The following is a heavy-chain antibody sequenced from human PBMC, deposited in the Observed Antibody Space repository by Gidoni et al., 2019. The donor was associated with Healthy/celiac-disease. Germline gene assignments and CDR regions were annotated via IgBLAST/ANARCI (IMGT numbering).Heavy chain of an antibody. V-gene: IGHV3-43D*03. Sequence: EVQLVESGGVVVQPGGSLRLSCAASGFTFADYAMHWVRQAPGKGLEWVSLISWDGGSTYYADSVKGRFTISRDNSKNSLYLQMNSLRAEDTALYYCAKAYCSGGSCHNDYWGQGTLVTVSS. J-gene: IGHJ4*02. CDR3: AKAYCSGGSCHNDY. CDR1: GFTFADYA. CDR2: ISWDGGST. D-gene: IGHD2-15*01.